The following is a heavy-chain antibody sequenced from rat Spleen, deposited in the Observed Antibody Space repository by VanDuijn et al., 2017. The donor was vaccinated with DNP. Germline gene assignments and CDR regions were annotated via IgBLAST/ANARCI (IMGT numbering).Heavy chain of an antibody. CDR1: GFSLTTYN. CDR3: ARWTMGITLDY. J-gene: IGHJ2*01. V-gene: IGHV2-1*01. Sequence: QVQLKETGPDLVQLTQTLSITCTVSGFSLTTYNVHWVRQPPGKGLEWMGAMWNGGGTDYNSALKSRLSISRDTSKSQVLLKMNSLQTEDTAMYFCARWTMGITLDYWGQGVMVTVSS. D-gene: IGHD1-9*01. CDR2: MWNGGGT.